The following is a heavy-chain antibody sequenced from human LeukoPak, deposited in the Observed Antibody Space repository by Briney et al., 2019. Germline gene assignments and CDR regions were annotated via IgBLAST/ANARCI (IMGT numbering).Heavy chain of an antibody. CDR1: GFTFSSYE. CDR3: AELGITMIGGV. D-gene: IGHD3-10*02. CDR2: ISSSDSTI. V-gene: IGHV3-48*03. J-gene: IGHJ6*04. Sequence: GGSLRLSCAASGFTFSSYEMHWVRQPPGKGLEWVSYISSSDSTIYYADSVKGRFTISRDNAKNSLYLQMNSLRAEDTAVYYCAELGITMIGGVWGKGTTVTISS.